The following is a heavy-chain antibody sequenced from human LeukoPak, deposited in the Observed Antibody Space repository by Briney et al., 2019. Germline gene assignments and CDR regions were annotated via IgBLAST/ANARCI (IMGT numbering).Heavy chain of an antibody. V-gene: IGHV1-18*01. Sequence: ASVKVSCKASGYTFTSYGISWVRQAPGQGLEWMGWISAYNGNTNYAQKLQGRVTMTTDTSTSTAYMELRSLRSDDTAVYYCARDPLVVVAATYYYYYGMDVWGQGTTVTVSS. J-gene: IGHJ6*02. D-gene: IGHD2-15*01. CDR1: GYTFTSYG. CDR3: ARDPLVVVAATYYYYYGMDV. CDR2: ISAYNGNT.